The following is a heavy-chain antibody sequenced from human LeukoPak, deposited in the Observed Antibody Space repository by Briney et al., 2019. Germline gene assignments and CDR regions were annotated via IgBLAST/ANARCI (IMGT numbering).Heavy chain of an antibody. CDR1: GYTFTSYY. Sequence: ASVKVSCNTSGYTFTSYYIHWVRQAPGQGLEWMGWIDPGSGDTKYAQNLQDRVTVTRDTSISTAYMELSRLRSDDTAVYYCARYSGSYWGDYWGQGTLVTVSP. D-gene: IGHD1-26*01. J-gene: IGHJ4*02. CDR3: ARYSGSYWGDY. V-gene: IGHV1-2*02. CDR2: IDPGSGDT.